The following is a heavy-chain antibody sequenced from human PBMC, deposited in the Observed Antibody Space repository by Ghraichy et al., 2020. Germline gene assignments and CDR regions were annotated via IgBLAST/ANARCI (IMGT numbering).Heavy chain of an antibody. CDR3: TTEERTHDYSLAMDV. CDR2: IKSKTDGGTT. Sequence: GGSLRLSCAASGFTFSNAWMSWVRQAPGKGLEWVGRIKSKTDGGTTDYAAPVKGRFTISRDDSKNTLYLQMNSLKTEDTAVYYCTTEERTHDYSLAMDVCGQRSTVTVS. D-gene: IGHD4-11*01. J-gene: IGHJ6*02. V-gene: IGHV3-15*01. CDR1: GFTFSNAW.